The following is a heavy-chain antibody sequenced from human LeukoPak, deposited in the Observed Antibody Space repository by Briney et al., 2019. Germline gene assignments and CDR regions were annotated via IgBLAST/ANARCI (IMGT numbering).Heavy chain of an antibody. D-gene: IGHD2-2*02. Sequence: PSQTLSLTCTVSGGSISSGSYYWSWIRQPAGKGLEWIGRIYTSGSTNYNPSLKSRVTISVDTSKNQFSLKLSSVTAADTAVYCRAGEHCSSTSCYSNYYYMDVWGKGTTVTVSS. CDR2: IYTSGST. J-gene: IGHJ6*03. V-gene: IGHV4-61*02. CDR1: GGSISSGSYY. CDR3: AGEHCSSTSCYSNYYYMDV.